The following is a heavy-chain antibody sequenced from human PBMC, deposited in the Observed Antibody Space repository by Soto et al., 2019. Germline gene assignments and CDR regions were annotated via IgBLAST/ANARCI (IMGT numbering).Heavy chain of an antibody. D-gene: IGHD3-10*01. CDR2: ISWDGIST. Sequence: GGSLRLSCAGSGFTFDDYTMHWVRQVPGKGLEWVSLISWDGISTYYADSVKGRFTISRDNSGKSLYLEMNSLRTEDSALYYCAKDLWPDMVRGATLDYFYYGLDAWGRGTTVTVSS. J-gene: IGHJ6*02. V-gene: IGHV3-43*01. CDR3: AKDLWPDMVRGATLDYFYYGLDA. CDR1: GFTFDDYT.